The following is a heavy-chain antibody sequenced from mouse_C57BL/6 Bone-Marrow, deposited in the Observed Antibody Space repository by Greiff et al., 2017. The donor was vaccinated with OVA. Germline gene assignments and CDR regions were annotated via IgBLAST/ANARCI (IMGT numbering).Heavy chain of an antibody. J-gene: IGHJ4*01. CDR1: GYTFTDYY. V-gene: IGHV1-26*01. CDR2: INPNNGGT. Sequence: VQLQQSGPELVKPGASVKISCKASGYTFTDYYMNWVKQSHGKSLEWIGDINPNNGGTSYNQKFKGKATLTVDKSSSTAYMELRSLTSKDAAVDYCARAHWYYAMDYWGQGTSVTVSS. CDR3: ARAHWYYAMDY.